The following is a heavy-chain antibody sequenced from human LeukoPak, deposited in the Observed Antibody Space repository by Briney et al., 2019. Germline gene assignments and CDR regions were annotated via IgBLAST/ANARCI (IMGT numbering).Heavy chain of an antibody. J-gene: IGHJ6*03. V-gene: IGHV3-30*02. D-gene: IGHD5-12*01. CDR3: AKGGGYEAQYYYYYLDV. CDR1: GFTVSSNY. Sequence: GGSLRLSCAASGFTVSSNYMSWVRQAPDKGLEWVAFIRYDGSNKYYADSVKGRFTVSRDNSKNTLYLQMKSLRAEDTAVYYCAKGGGYEAQYYYYYLDVWGKGTTVTISS. CDR2: IRYDGSNK.